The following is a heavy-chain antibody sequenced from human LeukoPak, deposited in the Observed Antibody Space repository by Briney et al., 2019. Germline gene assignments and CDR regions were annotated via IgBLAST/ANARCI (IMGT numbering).Heavy chain of an antibody. D-gene: IGHD1-1*01. V-gene: IGHV4-4*07. J-gene: IGHJ4*02. CDR3: ARDRGTWNDDGFDY. CDR1: GGSIGSYY. Sequence: PSETLSLTCTVSGGSIGSYYWSWIRQPAGKGLEWIGRIYISGSTKYNPSLKSRVTMSVDTSKNQFSLKLSSVTAADTAVYYCARDRGTWNDDGFDYWGQGTLVTISS. CDR2: IYISGST.